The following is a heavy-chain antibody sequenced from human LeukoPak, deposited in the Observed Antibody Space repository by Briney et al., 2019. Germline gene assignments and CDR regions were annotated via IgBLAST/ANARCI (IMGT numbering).Heavy chain of an antibody. D-gene: IGHD1-1*01. V-gene: IGHV4-34*01. Sequence: SETLSLTCAVYGGSFTTYYGTWIRQPPGKGLEWIGEINLRGTTNYNPSLKSRVTISLDTSKNQFSLKLTSVTAADTAVYYCVGTKYNDSPILSNWGQGSLVIVSS. J-gene: IGHJ4*02. CDR2: INLRGTT. CDR1: GGSFTTYY. CDR3: VGTKYNDSPILSN.